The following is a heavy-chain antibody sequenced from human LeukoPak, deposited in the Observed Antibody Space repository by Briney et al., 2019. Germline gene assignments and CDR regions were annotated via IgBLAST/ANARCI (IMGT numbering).Heavy chain of an antibody. CDR2: INQGVSDK. D-gene: IGHD2-2*01. CDR1: GFTFSGYW. CDR3: ARLLSQSDSCYDY. Sequence: TGGSLRLSCVASGFTFSGYWMSWVRQAPGKGLEWVANINQGVSDKFYVDSVKGRFAISRDNAKNSLYLQMNSLRAEDTAVYYCARLLSQSDSCYDYWGQGTLVTVSS. V-gene: IGHV3-7*04. J-gene: IGHJ4*02.